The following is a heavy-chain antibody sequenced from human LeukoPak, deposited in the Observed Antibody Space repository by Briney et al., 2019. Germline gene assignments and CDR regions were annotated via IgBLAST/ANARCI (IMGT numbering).Heavy chain of an antibody. Sequence: PSETLSLTCTVSGGSISSGGYYWSWIRQHPGKGLEWIGYMYYSGSTYYNPSLKSRVTISVDTSKNQFSLKLSSVTAADTAVYYCARESYYDSSGYYLNWFDPWGQGTLVTVSS. D-gene: IGHD3-22*01. V-gene: IGHV4-61*08. CDR1: GGSISSGGYY. CDR2: MYYSGST. CDR3: ARESYYDSSGYYLNWFDP. J-gene: IGHJ5*02.